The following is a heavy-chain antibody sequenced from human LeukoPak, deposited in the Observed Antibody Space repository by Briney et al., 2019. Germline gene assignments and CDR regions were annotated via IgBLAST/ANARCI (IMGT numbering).Heavy chain of an antibody. J-gene: IGHJ4*02. V-gene: IGHV3-23*01. CDR2: ISGSGGTT. Sequence: GGSLRLSCAASGFTLSSYAMSWVRQAPGKGLEWVSVISGSGGTTYYADSVKGRFTISRDNSKNTLYLQMNSLRAEDTSLYYCAKGRLDYGDYYVDDWGQGTLVTVSS. CDR1: GFTLSSYA. D-gene: IGHD2-21*02. CDR3: AKGRLDYGDYYVDD.